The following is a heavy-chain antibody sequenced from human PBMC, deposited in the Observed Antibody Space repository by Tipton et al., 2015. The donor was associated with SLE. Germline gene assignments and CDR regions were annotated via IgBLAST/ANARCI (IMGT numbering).Heavy chain of an antibody. Sequence: GSLRLSCAASGFSFSSYAMGWVRQAPGKGLEWVSATSVSGESTYYADFVKGRFTVSRDNSKNTLDLQMHSLRAEDTALYYCARYSSTWHNDAFDMWGQGTMVTVSS. CDR1: GFSFSSYA. CDR2: TSVSGEST. D-gene: IGHD6-13*01. V-gene: IGHV3-23*01. CDR3: ARYSSTWHNDAFDM. J-gene: IGHJ3*02.